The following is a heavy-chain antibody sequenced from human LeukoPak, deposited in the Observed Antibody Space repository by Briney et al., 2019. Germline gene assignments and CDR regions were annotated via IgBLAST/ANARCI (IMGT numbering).Heavy chain of an antibody. J-gene: IGHJ5*02. CDR1: GVSISSLH. CDR3: ARTGGYCSGGSCYSGWFDP. D-gene: IGHD2-15*01. Sequence: SETLSLTCTVSGVSISSLHWAWIRQPPGKGLEWIGYVYYSDNANNNPSLKGRVTISVDTSKNQFSLKLSSVTAADTAVYYCARTGGYCSGGSCYSGWFDPWGQGTLVTVSS. CDR2: VYYSDNA. V-gene: IGHV4-59*11.